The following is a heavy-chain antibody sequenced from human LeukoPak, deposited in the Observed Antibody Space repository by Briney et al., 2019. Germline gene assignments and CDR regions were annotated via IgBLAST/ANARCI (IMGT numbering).Heavy chain of an antibody. Sequence: ASVKVSCKASGYTFTGYYMHWVRQAPGQGLEWIGWINPNSGGTNYAQKFQGRVTMTRDTSISTAYMELSRLRSDDTAVYYCARAFPRNADRITTYNWFDPWGQGTLVTVSS. V-gene: IGHV1-2*02. CDR3: ARAFPRNADRITTYNWFDP. CDR2: INPNSGGT. J-gene: IGHJ5*02. D-gene: IGHD3-10*01. CDR1: GYTFTGYY.